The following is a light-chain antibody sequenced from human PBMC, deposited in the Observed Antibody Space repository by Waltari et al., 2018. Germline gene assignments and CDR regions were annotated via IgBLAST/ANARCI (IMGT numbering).Light chain of an antibody. J-gene: IGKJ1*01. CDR3: QKYDFLPAT. Sequence: DIVLTQSPVTLSLSPGERATLTCRASQGVGKYLAWYQQRPGQAPRPLLYHASIRATGIPDRFSGSGFGTDCSLTISRLEPEDFAVYYCQKYDFLPATFGQGTTVEIK. CDR1: QGVGKY. CDR2: HAS. V-gene: IGKV3-20*01.